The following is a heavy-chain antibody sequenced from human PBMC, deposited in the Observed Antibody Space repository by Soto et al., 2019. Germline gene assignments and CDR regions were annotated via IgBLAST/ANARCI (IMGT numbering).Heavy chain of an antibody. CDR2: IYHSGST. Sequence: QVQLQESGPGLVKPSGTLSLTCAVSSGSISSSNWWSWVRQPPGKGLEWIGEIYHSGSTNYNPSLKTRVTISVDKSKNQFSLKLSSVTAADTAVYYCARNGYCSSTSCYPLDYWGQGTLVTVSS. D-gene: IGHD2-2*03. CDR3: ARNGYCSSTSCYPLDY. CDR1: SGSISSSNW. V-gene: IGHV4-4*02. J-gene: IGHJ4*02.